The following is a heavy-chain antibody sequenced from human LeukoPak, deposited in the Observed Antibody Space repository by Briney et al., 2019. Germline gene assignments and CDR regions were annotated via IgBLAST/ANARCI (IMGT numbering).Heavy chain of an antibody. V-gene: IGHV3-64D*09. D-gene: IGHD2-2*01. Sequence: GGSLRLSCSASGFTFSSYPMHWVRQAPGKRLEYVSAISSTGGNTYYANSLKGRVTISRDNSKNTLYLQMTSLRTEDTAVYYCARDGLPAAADYWGQGTLVTVSS. CDR1: GFTFSSYP. J-gene: IGHJ4*02. CDR3: ARDGLPAAADY. CDR2: ISSTGGNT.